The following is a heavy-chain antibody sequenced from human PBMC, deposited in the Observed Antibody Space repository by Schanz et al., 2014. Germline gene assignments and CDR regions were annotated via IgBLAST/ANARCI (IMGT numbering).Heavy chain of an antibody. D-gene: IGHD6-13*01. CDR1: GFAFSSYS. CDR3: AREEGWGIAAAGPKHYYYGMDV. J-gene: IGHJ6*02. Sequence: QLVGSGGGLIQPGGSLRLSCTASGFAFSSYSMNWVRQVPGKGLEWLSYIATSSSTRHYADSVKGRVTISRDNAKNSLYLQMNSLRAEDTAVYYCAREEGWGIAAAGPKHYYYGMDVWGQGTTXTVSS. V-gene: IGHV3-48*01. CDR2: IATSSSTR.